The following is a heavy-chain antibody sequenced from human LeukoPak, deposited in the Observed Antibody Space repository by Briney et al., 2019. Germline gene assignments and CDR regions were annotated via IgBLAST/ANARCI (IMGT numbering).Heavy chain of an antibody. CDR2: IYYSGST. V-gene: IGHV4-59*08. D-gene: IGHD4-17*01. J-gene: IGHJ4*02. CDR3: ARRTGSAWDNYGDYVGPFDY. CDR1: GGSISSYY. Sequence: KPSETLSLTCTVSGGSISSYYWSWIRQPAGKGLEWIGYIYYSGSTNYNPSLKSRVTISVDTSKNQFSLKLSSVTAADTAVYYCARRTGSAWDNYGDYVGPFDYWGQGTLVTVSS.